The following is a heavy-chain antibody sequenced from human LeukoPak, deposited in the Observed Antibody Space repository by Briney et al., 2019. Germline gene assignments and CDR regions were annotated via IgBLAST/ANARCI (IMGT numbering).Heavy chain of an antibody. J-gene: IGHJ4*02. V-gene: IGHV3-33*06. CDR1: GFAFSSYG. D-gene: IGHD5-12*01. Sequence: GGSLRLSCAASGFAFSSYGMHWVRQAPGKGLEWVAVIWYDGSNKFYADSVRGRFTISRDNSKNTPYLQMNSLRAEDTAIYCCAKEGTRGYGGYGLDYWGEGTLVTVPS. CDR2: IWYDGSNK. CDR3: AKEGTRGYGGYGLDY.